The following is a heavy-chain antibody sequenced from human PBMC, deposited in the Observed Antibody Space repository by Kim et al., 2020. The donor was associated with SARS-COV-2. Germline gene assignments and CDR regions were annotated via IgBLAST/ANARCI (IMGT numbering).Heavy chain of an antibody. Sequence: GGSLRLSCAASGFTLSSYWMHWVRQAPGKGLVWVSRINSAGSTTNYAGSVKGRFTISRDNAKNTLYLQMNSLRAEDTAVYYCARGRENYYGYWDYWGQGTLVTVSS. CDR3: ARGRENYYGYWDY. CDR1: GFTLSSYW. J-gene: IGHJ4*02. D-gene: IGHD3-10*01. CDR2: INSAGSTT. V-gene: IGHV3-74*01.